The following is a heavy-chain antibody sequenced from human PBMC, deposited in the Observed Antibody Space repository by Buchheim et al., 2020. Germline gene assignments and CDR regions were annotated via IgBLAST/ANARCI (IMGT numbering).Heavy chain of an antibody. Sequence: EVQLGESGGGLVQPGGSLRLSCAASGFTYSRYWMSWVRQAPGKGLEWVANIMHDGSEKYYVDSVKGRFTISRDNAKNSLSLQMNSLRAEDTAVYYCERHDDSGNYRFDYWGQGTL. D-gene: IGHD3-10*01. CDR2: IMHDGSEK. CDR3: ERHDDSGNYRFDY. V-gene: IGHV3-7*03. CDR1: GFTYSRYW. J-gene: IGHJ4*02.